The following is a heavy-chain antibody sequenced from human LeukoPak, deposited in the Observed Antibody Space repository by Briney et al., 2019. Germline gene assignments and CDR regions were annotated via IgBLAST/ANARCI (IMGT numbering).Heavy chain of an antibody. V-gene: IGHV1-69*05. CDR1: GGTLSSYA. Sequence: GASVKVSCKASGGTLSSYAISWVRQAPGQGLEWMGGIIPIFGTANYAQKFKGRVTITTDESTSTAYMELSSLRSEDTAVYYCARGYCSSTSCYPLDYWGQGTLVTVSS. D-gene: IGHD2-2*01. CDR3: ARGYCSSTSCYPLDY. CDR2: IIPIFGTA. J-gene: IGHJ4*02.